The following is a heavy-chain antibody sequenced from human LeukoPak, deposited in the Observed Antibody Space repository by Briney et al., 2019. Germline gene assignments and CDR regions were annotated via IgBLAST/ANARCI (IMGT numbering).Heavy chain of an antibody. V-gene: IGHV3-21*01. Sequence: GGSLRLSFAASGFTFSSYSMNWVRQAPGKGLEGVSSISSSSSYIYYADSVKGRFTISRDNAKNSLYLQMNSLRAEDTAVYYCARGSSSSSLPADYWGQGTLVTVSS. J-gene: IGHJ4*02. CDR1: GFTFSSYS. D-gene: IGHD6-6*01. CDR3: ARGSSSSSLPADY. CDR2: ISSSSSYI.